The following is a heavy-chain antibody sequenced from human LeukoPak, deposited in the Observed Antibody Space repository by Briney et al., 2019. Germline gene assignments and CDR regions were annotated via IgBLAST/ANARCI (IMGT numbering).Heavy chain of an antibody. D-gene: IGHD3-10*01. J-gene: IGHJ5*02. Sequence: SETLSLTCTVSGGSISSSSYSWSWIRQPPGKGLEWIGYIYYSGSTNYNPSLKSRVTISVDTSKNQFSLKLSSVTAADTAVYYCARLDYGSGSPFDPWGQGTLVTVSS. V-gene: IGHV4-61*05. CDR2: IYYSGST. CDR1: GGSISSSSYS. CDR3: ARLDYGSGSPFDP.